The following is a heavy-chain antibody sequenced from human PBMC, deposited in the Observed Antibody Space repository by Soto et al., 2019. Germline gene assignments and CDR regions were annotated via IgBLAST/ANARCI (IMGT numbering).Heavy chain of an antibody. J-gene: IGHJ3*02. Sequence: ASVKVSCKAPGYTFTGYYMHWVRQAPGQGLEWMGWINPNSGGTNYAQKFQGWVTMTRDTSISTAYMELSRLRSDDTAAYYCARIATLRTDAFDIWGQGTMVTVSS. CDR2: INPNSGGT. CDR1: GYTFTGYY. CDR3: ARIATLRTDAFDI. D-gene: IGHD1-26*01. V-gene: IGHV1-2*04.